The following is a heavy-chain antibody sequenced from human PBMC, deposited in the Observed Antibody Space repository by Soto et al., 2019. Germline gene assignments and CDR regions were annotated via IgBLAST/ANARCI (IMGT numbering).Heavy chain of an antibody. CDR1: GYTFTGYY. CDR3: ARGEAAADTYFDD. Sequence: ASVKVSCKASGYTFTGYYMHWVRQAPGQGLEWMGWINPNSGGTNYAQKFQGWVTMTRDASISTAYMELSRLRSDDTAVYYCARGEAAADTYFDDWGQGTLVTVS. V-gene: IGHV1-2*04. J-gene: IGHJ4*02. D-gene: IGHD6-13*01. CDR2: INPNSGGT.